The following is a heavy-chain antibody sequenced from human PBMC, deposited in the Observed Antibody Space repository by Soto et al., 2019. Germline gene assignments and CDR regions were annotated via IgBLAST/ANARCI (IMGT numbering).Heavy chain of an antibody. CDR1: GGSISSYY. CDR2: IYYSGST. CDR3: ARVGGSGSYYGENFDY. D-gene: IGHD3-10*01. V-gene: IGHV4-59*01. Sequence: PSETLSLTCTVSGGSISSYYWSWVRQPPGKGLEWIGYIYYSGSTNYNPSLKSRVTISVDTSKNQFSLKLSSVTAADTAVYYCARVGGSGSYYGENFDYWGQGTLVTAPQ. J-gene: IGHJ4*02.